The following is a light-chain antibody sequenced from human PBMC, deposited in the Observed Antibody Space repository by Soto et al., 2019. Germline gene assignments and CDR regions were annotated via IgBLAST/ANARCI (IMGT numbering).Light chain of an antibody. J-gene: IGKJ1*01. CDR3: QQYVSWT. CDR2: GTS. CDR1: QTISSNY. Sequence: EIVLTQSPGTLSVSPGERATLSCRASQTISSNYLAWYQQKPGQAPSLLIYGTSSRATGIPDRFSGSGSGTYFTLAISSLEPEDSAIYYCQQYVSWTFGQGTKVQIK. V-gene: IGKV3-20*01.